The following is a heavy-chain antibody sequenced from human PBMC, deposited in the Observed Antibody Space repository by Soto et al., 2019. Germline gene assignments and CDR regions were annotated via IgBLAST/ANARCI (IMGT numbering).Heavy chain of an antibody. V-gene: IGHV3-30*03. CDR1: GFTFSDFG. D-gene: IGHD6-19*01. CDR2: ISADGSDK. CDR3: AIGTAVARQHFAN. Sequence: QVQLVESGGGVAQPERSLRLSCATSGFTFSDFGMHWVRQGPGKGLEWVAAISADGSDKYYPGSVKGRFTISRDNTKNALYLQMNSLRTEDTAIYYCAIGTAVARQHFANWGQGTLVTVSS. J-gene: IGHJ4*02.